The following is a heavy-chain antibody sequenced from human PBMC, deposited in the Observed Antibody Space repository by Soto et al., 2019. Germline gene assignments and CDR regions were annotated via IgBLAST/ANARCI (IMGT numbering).Heavy chain of an antibody. CDR2: IYGGGTT. Sequence: PWGSLRLSXAASGVAVSSKYMTWVRQAPGKGLEWVSVIYGGGTTYYADSVKGRFTISRDTSKNTLYLQMNSLRAEDTAVYYCVQTTGWPGFDFWGQGTLVTVSS. J-gene: IGHJ4*02. CDR1: GVAVSSKY. CDR3: VQTTGWPGFDF. V-gene: IGHV3-53*01. D-gene: IGHD6-19*01.